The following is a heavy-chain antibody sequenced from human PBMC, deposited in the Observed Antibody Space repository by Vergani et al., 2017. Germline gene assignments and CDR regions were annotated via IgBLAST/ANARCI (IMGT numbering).Heavy chain of an antibody. V-gene: IGHV3-53*01. CDR3: ARDVGGFPGAAIDY. CDR2: IYSGGST. Sequence: EVQLVESGGGLIQPGGSLRLSCAASGFTVSSNYMSWVRQAPGKGLEWVSVIYSGGSTYYADSVKGRFTISRDNAKNSLYLQMNSLRAEDTAVYYCARDVGGFPGAAIDYWGQGTLVTVSS. J-gene: IGHJ4*02. D-gene: IGHD6-13*01. CDR1: GFTVSSNY.